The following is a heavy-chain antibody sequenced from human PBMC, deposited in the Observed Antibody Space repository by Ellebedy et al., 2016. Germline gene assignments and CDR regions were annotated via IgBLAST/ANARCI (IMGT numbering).Heavy chain of an antibody. Sequence: GESLKISXAASGFTFSPYSMNWVRQAPGKGLEWISYISSRSNSIYYADSVKGRFSISRDNAKSSLFLHMNGLREDDTALYFCARGGPTGTGSWQPTHYYHYLDVWGVGTTVTVSS. J-gene: IGHJ6*03. D-gene: IGHD6-13*01. CDR1: GFTFSPYS. V-gene: IGHV3-48*02. CDR3: ARGGPTGTGSWQPTHYYHYLDV. CDR2: ISSRSNSI.